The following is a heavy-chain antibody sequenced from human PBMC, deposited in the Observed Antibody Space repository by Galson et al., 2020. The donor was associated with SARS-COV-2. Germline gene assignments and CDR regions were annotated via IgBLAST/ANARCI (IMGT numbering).Heavy chain of an antibody. Sequence: ESLKISCAASGFSFSDFAMHWVRQASGKGLEWVGRIRSKANSYATAYAASVKGRFTVSRDDSKNTAYLQMNSLKTEDTAVYYCTSLQIWGQGTMVTVSS. J-gene: IGHJ3*02. CDR1: GFSFSDFA. V-gene: IGHV3-73*01. CDR2: IRSKANSYAT. CDR3: TSLQI.